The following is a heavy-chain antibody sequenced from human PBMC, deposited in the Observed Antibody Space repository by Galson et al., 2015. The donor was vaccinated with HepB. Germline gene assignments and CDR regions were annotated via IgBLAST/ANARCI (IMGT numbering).Heavy chain of an antibody. CDR3: ARNLYGSYRDAFDI. CDR1: GFTISNYA. CDR2: SSGSGRTT. J-gene: IGHJ3*02. V-gene: IGHV3-23*01. Sequence: SLRLSCAASGFTISNYAMTWVRQAPGKGLEWVSVSSGSGRTTYYADSVTGRFTISRDNSKNTLYLQMNSLRAEDTAVFYCARNLYGSYRDAFDIRGQGTMVTVSS. D-gene: IGHD1-26*01.